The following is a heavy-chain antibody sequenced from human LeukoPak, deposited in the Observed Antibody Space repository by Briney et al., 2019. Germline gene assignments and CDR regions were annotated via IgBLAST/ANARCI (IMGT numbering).Heavy chain of an antibody. CDR1: GGSFSGYY. CDR3: ARAGDGGFDP. CDR2: INHSGST. D-gene: IGHD2-21*01. V-gene: IGHV4-34*01. J-gene: IGHJ5*02. Sequence: SETLSLTCAVYGGSFSGYYWSWIRQPPGKGLEWIGEINHSGSTNYNPSLKSRVTISVDKSKNQFSLKLSSVTAADTAVYYCARAGDGGFDPWGQGTLVTVSS.